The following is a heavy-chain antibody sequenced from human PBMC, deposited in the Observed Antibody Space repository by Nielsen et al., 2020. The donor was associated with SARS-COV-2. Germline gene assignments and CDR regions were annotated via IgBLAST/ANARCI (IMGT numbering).Heavy chain of an antibody. CDR3: ARGDYYGSGIDY. J-gene: IGHJ4*02. D-gene: IGHD3-10*01. Sequence: SETLSLTCTVSGGSISTGDDHWTWIRQPPGKGLEWIGYIYYSRNTDYNPSLESRVTISADTSKNQFSLNLASVTAADTAVYYCARGDYYGSGIDYWGQGTLVTVSS. V-gene: IGHV4-30-4*01. CDR2: IYYSRNT. CDR1: GGSISTGDDH.